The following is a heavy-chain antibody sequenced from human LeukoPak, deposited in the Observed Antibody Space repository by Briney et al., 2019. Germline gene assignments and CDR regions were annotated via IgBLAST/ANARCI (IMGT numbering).Heavy chain of an antibody. D-gene: IGHD5-18*01. CDR2: ISSSGSTI. CDR1: GFTFSDYY. CDR3: ARGGYSYGLIDY. J-gene: IGHJ4*02. Sequence: GGSLRLSCAASGFTFSDYYINWIRQAPGKGLEWVSYISSSGSTIYYADSVKGRFAISRDNAKNSLYLQMNNLRAEDTAVYYCARGGYSYGLIDYWGQGTLVTVSS. V-gene: IGHV3-11*04.